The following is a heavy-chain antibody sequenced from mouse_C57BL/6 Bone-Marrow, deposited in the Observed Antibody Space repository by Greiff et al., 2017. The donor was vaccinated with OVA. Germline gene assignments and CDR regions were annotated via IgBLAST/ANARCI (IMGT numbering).Heavy chain of an antibody. Sequence: EVQVVESGGGLVQPGGSLSLSCAASGFTFTDYYMSWVRQPPGKALEWLGFIRNKANGYTTEYSASVKGRFTISRDNSQSILYLQMNALRAEDSATYYCACEGLGGAYYWGQGTTLTVSS. CDR1: GFTFTDYY. CDR2: IRNKANGYTT. J-gene: IGHJ2*01. D-gene: IGHD1-1*02. CDR3: ACEGLGGAYY. V-gene: IGHV7-3*01.